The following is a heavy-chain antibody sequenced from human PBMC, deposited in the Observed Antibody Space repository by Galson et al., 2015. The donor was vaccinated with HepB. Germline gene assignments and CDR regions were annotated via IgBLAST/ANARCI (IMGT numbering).Heavy chain of an antibody. CDR3: ARDRFGEYNWFDP. CDR2: IIPILGIA. V-gene: IGHV1-69*04. J-gene: IGHJ5*02. Sequence: QGLEWMGRIIPILGIANYAQKFQGRVTITADKSTSTAYMELSSLRSEDTAVYYCARDRFGEYNWFDPWGQGTLVTVSS. D-gene: IGHD3-10*01.